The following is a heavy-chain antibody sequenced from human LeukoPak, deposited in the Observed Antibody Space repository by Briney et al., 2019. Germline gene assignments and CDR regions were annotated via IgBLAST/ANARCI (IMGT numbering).Heavy chain of an antibody. CDR3: ARLGLYSSGWSHGHGDYFDY. CDR1: GGSISSSSYY. CDR2: IYYSGST. J-gene: IGHJ4*02. D-gene: IGHD6-19*01. V-gene: IGHV4-39*07. Sequence: PSETLSLTCTVSGGSISSSSYYWGWIRQPPGKGLEWIGSIYYSGSTYYNPSLKSRVTISVDTSKNQFSLKLSSVTAADTAVYYCARLGLYSSGWSHGHGDYFDYWGQGTLVTVSS.